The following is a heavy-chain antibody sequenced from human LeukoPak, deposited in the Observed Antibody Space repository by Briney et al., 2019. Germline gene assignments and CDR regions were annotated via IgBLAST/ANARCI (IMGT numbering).Heavy chain of an antibody. Sequence: GGSLRLSCVASGFTLSSYGMHWVRQAPGKGLEWVAVIWYDGSNKHYADSVKGRFTISRDNFKNTLYLQMNSLRAEDTAVYYCARGRILGYDSGWVFDYWGQGTLVTVSS. D-gene: IGHD6-19*01. CDR2: IWYDGSNK. V-gene: IGHV3-33*01. CDR1: GFTLSSYG. CDR3: ARGRILGYDSGWVFDY. J-gene: IGHJ4*02.